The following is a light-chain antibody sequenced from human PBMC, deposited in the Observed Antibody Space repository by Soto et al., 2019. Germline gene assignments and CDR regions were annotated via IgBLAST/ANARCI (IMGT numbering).Light chain of an antibody. Sequence: DIQMTQSPSSLSASVGDRVTITCRASQGISNFLAWYQQKPGKVPKLLIYAASTLESGVPSRFSGSGSGTDFTLTVSALQPEDVATYYCQRYNSAPYTFGQGTKLEIK. V-gene: IGKV1-27*01. CDR1: QGISNF. J-gene: IGKJ2*01. CDR2: AAS. CDR3: QRYNSAPYT.